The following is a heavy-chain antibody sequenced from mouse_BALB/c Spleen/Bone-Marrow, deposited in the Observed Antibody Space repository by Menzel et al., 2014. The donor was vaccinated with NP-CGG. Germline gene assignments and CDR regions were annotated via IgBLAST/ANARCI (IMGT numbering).Heavy chain of an antibody. V-gene: IGHV14-3*02. CDR3: APYDYGSSSFAY. CDR1: GFNIKDTY. J-gene: IGHJ3*01. D-gene: IGHD1-1*01. Sequence: EVQLQQSGAELVKPGASVKLSCTASGFNIKDTYMHWVKQRPEQGLEWIGRIDPANGNTKYDPKFQGKATITADTSSNTAYLQLSRLTSESTADYYGAPYDYGSSSFAYWGQGTLVAVSA. CDR2: IDPANGNT.